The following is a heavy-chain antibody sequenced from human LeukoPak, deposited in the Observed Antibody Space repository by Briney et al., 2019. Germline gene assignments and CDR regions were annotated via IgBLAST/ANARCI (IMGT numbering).Heavy chain of an antibody. Sequence: GESLRLSCAASGFTFSSYWMTWVRQAPGKGLEWLAVISYDGSNKYYADSVKGRFTISRDNSKNTLYLQMNSLRAEDTAVYYCAKAEYCTGARCYSAAFAYWGQGTLVTVSS. CDR1: GFTFSSYW. D-gene: IGHD2-8*02. V-gene: IGHV3-30*18. J-gene: IGHJ4*02. CDR2: ISYDGSNK. CDR3: AKAEYCTGARCYSAAFAY.